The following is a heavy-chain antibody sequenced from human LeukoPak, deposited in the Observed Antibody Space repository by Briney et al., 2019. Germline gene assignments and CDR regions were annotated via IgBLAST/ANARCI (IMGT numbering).Heavy chain of an antibody. CDR3: ATRLPTNY. CDR2: IDHSGST. Sequence: SETLSLTCAVYGGSFSDYSWSWVRQPPGKGLEWVGEIDHSGSTNYNPSLKSRVAISVDTSKKQFSLKLNSVTAADTAVYYCATRLPTNYWGQGTLVTVSS. D-gene: IGHD5-12*01. J-gene: IGHJ4*02. V-gene: IGHV4-34*01. CDR1: GGSFSDYS.